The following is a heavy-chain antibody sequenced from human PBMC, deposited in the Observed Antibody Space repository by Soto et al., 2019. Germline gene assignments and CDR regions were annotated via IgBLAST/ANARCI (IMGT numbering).Heavy chain of an antibody. V-gene: IGHV3-23*01. Sequence: LRLSCAGSGSTFSNYAMSWVRQAPGKGLEWVSAISSAVNTYYADSVKGRFTISRDNSKNTLSLQMNSLRAEDTAVYYCAKQVRDGTSSPYYFDYWGQGTLVTVSS. J-gene: IGHJ4*02. D-gene: IGHD6-6*01. CDR3: AKQVRDGTSSPYYFDY. CDR1: GSTFSNYA. CDR2: ISSAVNT.